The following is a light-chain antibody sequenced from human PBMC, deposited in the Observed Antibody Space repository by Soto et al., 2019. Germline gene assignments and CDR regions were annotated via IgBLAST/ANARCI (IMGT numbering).Light chain of an antibody. CDR3: QQSYSTPRT. Sequence: DIQMTQSPSSLSASVGDRVTITCRASQSISSYLNWYQQKPGKAPKLLIYAASSLQSGVPSRFSGRGSGTEFTLTISSLQPEDFATYYCQQSYSTPRTFGQGTKVEIK. CDR1: QSISSY. V-gene: IGKV1-39*01. J-gene: IGKJ1*01. CDR2: AAS.